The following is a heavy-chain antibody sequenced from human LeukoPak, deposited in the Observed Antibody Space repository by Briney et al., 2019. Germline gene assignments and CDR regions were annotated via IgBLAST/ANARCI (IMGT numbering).Heavy chain of an antibody. D-gene: IGHD3-10*01. V-gene: IGHV1-8*01. CDR2: RNPNSGDT. CDR3: ARGPFGSGSFLDY. J-gene: IGHJ4*02. CDR1: GYIFSSSD. Sequence: ASVKVSCKASGYIFSSSDINWVRHAAGQGLEWMGWRNPNSGDTGYTQKFQGRVAMTRSTSITTAYMELSSLRSEDTAVYYCARGPFGSGSFLDYWGQGTLATVSS.